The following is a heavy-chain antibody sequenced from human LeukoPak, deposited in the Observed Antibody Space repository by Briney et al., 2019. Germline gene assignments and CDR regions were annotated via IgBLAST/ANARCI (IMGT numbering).Heavy chain of an antibody. D-gene: IGHD5-18*01. V-gene: IGHV3-48*03. CDR1: GFTFSSYE. J-gene: IGHJ4*02. CDR3: ARGYRGYSYGYDY. CDR2: ISTSGNTI. Sequence: PGGSLRLSCAASGFTFSSYEMNWVRQAPGKGQEWVSYISTSGNTIYYADSVKGRFTISRDNAKNSLYLQMNSLRAEDTAIYYCARGYRGYSYGYDYWGQGTLVTVSS.